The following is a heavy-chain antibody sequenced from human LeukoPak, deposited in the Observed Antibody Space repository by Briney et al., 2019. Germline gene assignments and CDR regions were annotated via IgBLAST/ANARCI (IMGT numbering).Heavy chain of an antibody. CDR3: AKGSRSSRPYYFDY. CDR2: ITGDGGDT. CDR1: GFTFSSYA. J-gene: IGHJ4*02. V-gene: IGHV3-23*01. Sequence: PGGSLRLSCAASGFTFSSYAMSWVRQAPGKGLEWVSAITGDGGDTYHADSVKGRFTISRDNSKNTLYLQMNGLRVDDTALYYCAKGSRSSRPYYFDYWGQGTLVTVSS. D-gene: IGHD6-6*01.